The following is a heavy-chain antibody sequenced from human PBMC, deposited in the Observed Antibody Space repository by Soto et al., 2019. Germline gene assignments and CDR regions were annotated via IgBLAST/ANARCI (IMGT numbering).Heavy chain of an antibody. J-gene: IGHJ4*02. CDR1: GFPFSSHW. CDR2: IKQEGSEE. Sequence: EVQLVESGGGLVQPRGSLRLSCVVSGFPFSSHWMSLVRQAPGKGLERVTNIKQEGSEEHYVDAVKGRFTVSRDNARNSLHLQMNSLRAEDTAVYYCARVVGATNTLHNWGQGTLVTVPS. V-gene: IGHV3-7*01. CDR3: ARVVGATNTLHN. D-gene: IGHD1-26*01.